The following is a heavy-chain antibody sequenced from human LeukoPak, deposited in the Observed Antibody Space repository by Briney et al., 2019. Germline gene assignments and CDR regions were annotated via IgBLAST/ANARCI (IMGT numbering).Heavy chain of an antibody. CDR3: ARAASGYYNPDDY. CDR2: ISSSSSYI. D-gene: IGHD3-3*01. J-gene: IGHJ4*02. CDR1: GFTFSSYS. Sequence: PGRSLRLSCAASGFTFSSYSMNWVRQAPGKGLEWVSSISSSSSYIYYADSVKGRFTISRDNAKNSLYLQMNSLRAEDTAVYYCARAASGYYNPDDYWGQGTLVTVSS. V-gene: IGHV3-21*01.